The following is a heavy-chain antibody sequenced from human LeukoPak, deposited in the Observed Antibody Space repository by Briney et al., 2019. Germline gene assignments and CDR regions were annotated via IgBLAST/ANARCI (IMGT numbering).Heavy chain of an antibody. V-gene: IGHV4-38-2*02. CDR1: GYSISSGYY. D-gene: IGHD6-13*01. J-gene: IGHJ6*03. CDR2: IYHSGST. Sequence: PSETLSLTCTVSGYSISSGYYWGWIRQPPGKGLEWIGSIYHSGSTYYNPSLKSRVTISVDTSKNQFSLKLSSVTAADTAVYYCARVRQQLTYYYMDVWGKGTTVTVSS. CDR3: ARVRQQLTYYYMDV.